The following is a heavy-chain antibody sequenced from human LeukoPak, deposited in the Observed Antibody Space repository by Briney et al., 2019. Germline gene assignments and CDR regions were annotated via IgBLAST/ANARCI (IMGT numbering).Heavy chain of an antibody. CDR3: ARESIVVVPPDYYYYYYMDV. D-gene: IGHD2-2*01. J-gene: IGHJ6*03. Sequence: SETLSLTCTVSGGSISSYYWSWIRQPARKGPEWIGRIYTSGSTNYNPSLKSRVTMSVDTSKNQFSLKLSSVTAADTAVYYCARESIVVVPPDYYYYYYMDVWGKGTTVTVSS. CDR1: GGSISSYY. CDR2: IYTSGST. V-gene: IGHV4-4*07.